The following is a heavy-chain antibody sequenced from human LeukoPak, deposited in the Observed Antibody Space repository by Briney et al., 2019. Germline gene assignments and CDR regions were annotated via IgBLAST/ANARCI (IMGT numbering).Heavy chain of an antibody. CDR1: GGSISNYY. D-gene: IGHD6-13*01. CDR3: ARQWSGSSWLIFDY. V-gene: IGHV4-59*08. Sequence: SETLSLTCTVSGGSISNYYWSCIRQPPGKGLEWIGYIYYSGSTNYNPSLKSRVTISVDTSKNQFSLKLSSVAAADTAVYYCARQWSGSSWLIFDYWGQGTLVTVSS. CDR2: IYYSGST. J-gene: IGHJ4*02.